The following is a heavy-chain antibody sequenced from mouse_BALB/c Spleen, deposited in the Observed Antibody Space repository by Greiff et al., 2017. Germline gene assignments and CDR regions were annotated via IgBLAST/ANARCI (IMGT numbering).Heavy chain of an antibody. J-gene: IGHJ3*01. D-gene: IGHD2-3*01. CDR2: IYPYNGGT. Sequence: EVQLQQSGPELVKPGASVKISCKASGYTFTDYNMHWVKQSHGKSLEWIGYIYPYNGGTGYNQKFKSKATLTVDNSSSTAYMELRSLTSEDSAVYYCAREGRDGYFFAYWGQGTLVTVSA. V-gene: IGHV1S29*02. CDR1: GYTFTDYN. CDR3: AREGRDGYFFAY.